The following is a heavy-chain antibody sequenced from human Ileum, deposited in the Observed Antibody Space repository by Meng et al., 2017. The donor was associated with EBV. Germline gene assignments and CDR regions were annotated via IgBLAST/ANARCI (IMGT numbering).Heavy chain of an antibody. CDR2: INESGDT. J-gene: IGHJ4*02. CDR1: GGSFGGVY. CDR3: RNAWCRHDSCSDS. Sequence: NHGGAGLLQPSETLSLTCDVSGGSFGGVYWSWIRQPPGKGLEWIGEINESGDTTYNPAFESRVTISADTAKKQFALKLNSVTAADTAVYYCRNAWCRHDSCSDSWGQGTLVTVSS. V-gene: IGHV4-34*01. D-gene: IGHD2-8*01.